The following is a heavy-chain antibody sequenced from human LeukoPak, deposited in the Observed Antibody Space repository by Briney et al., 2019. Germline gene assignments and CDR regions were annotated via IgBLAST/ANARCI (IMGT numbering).Heavy chain of an antibody. V-gene: IGHV4-34*01. CDR3: ARAPIAAAGTRWFDP. CDR1: GGSFSGYY. CDR2: INHSGST. J-gene: IGHJ5*02. D-gene: IGHD6-13*01. Sequence: SSETLSLTCAVYGGSFSGYYWSWIRQPPGKGLEWIGEINHSGSTNYNPSLKSRVTISVDTSKNQFSLNLSSVTAADTAVYYCARAPIAAAGTRWFDPWGQGTLVTVSS.